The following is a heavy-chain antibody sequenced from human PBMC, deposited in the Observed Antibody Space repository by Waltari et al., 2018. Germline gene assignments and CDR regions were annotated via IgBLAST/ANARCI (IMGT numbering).Heavy chain of an antibody. CDR2: IYYSGST. Sequence: QVQLQESCPGLVKPSETLSLTCTVSGGSISSYYWSWIRQPPGKGLEWIGYIYYSGSTNYNPSLKSRVTISVDTSKNQFSLKLSSVTAADTAVYYCARDGVGADYYYYGMDVWGQGTTVTVSS. D-gene: IGHD1-26*01. CDR3: ARDGVGADYYYYGMDV. V-gene: IGHV4-59*01. CDR1: GGSISSYY. J-gene: IGHJ6*02.